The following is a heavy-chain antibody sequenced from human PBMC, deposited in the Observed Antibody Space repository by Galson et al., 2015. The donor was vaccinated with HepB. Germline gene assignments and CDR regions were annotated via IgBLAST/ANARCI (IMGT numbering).Heavy chain of an antibody. CDR1: GYALTNYY. J-gene: IGHJ4*02. V-gene: IGHV1-46*03. CDR3: ARGSTGTINAKYYFDY. CDR2: IHPSSGNT. D-gene: IGHD4-17*01. Sequence: SVKVSCKAYGYALTNYYMNWVRQAPGQGLEWMGIIHPSSGNTNYAQKFQGRVTMTRDTPTSTVYMELSSLRSEDTAVYYCARGSTGTINAKYYFDYWGQGTLVTVSS.